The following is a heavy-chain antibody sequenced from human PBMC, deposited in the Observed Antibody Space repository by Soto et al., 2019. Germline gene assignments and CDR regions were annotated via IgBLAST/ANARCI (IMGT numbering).Heavy chain of an antibody. CDR3: AKDLTRQLAYWLDP. CDR1: GFSFTGYY. J-gene: IGHJ5*02. D-gene: IGHD6-6*01. CDR2: INAHSGGT. Sequence: ASVKVSCKASGFSFTGYYIHWLRQAPGQGLEWMGWINAHSGGTEYAQKFQGRVTLTRDASIATAYLTLTSLTSDDTALYYCAKDLTRQLAYWLDPWGQGTQVTVSS. V-gene: IGHV1-2*02.